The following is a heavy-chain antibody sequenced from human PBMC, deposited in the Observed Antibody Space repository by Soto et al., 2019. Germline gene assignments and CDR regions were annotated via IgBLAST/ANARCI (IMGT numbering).Heavy chain of an antibody. J-gene: IGHJ4*02. D-gene: IGHD4-17*01. Sequence: SETLSLTCTVSGGSISSSSYYWCWIRQPPGKGLEWIGSIYYSGSTYYNPSLKSRVTISVDTSKNQFSLKLSSVTAADTAVYYCARGDYGDYYDYWGQGTLVTVS. CDR1: GGSISSSSYY. CDR2: IYYSGST. V-gene: IGHV4-39*01. CDR3: ARGDYGDYYDY.